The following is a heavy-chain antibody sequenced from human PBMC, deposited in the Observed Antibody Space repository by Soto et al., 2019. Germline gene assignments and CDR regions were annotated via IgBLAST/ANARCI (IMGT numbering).Heavy chain of an antibody. CDR1: GGSISGRC. V-gene: IGHV4-59*01. CDR3: AKSHYDSSGYYIIDH. CDR2: FCYTGST. J-gene: IGHJ1*01. Sequence: LSLTRTVSGGSISGRCWIWVRQSPGKGLEWIGYFCYTGSTNYNPSLKSRVTISVDRSKTQCSLKLTSVTAADTAVYYCAKSHYDSSGYYIIDHWGQGTQVTVSS. D-gene: IGHD3-22*01.